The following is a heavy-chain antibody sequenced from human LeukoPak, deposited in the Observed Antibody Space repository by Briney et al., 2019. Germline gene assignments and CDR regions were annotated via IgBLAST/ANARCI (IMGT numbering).Heavy chain of an antibody. CDR2: ISYDGSNK. CDR1: GFTFSSYA. J-gene: IGHJ4*02. Sequence: GRSLRLSCAASGFTFSSYAMHWVRQAPGKGLEWVAVISYDGSNKYYADSVKGRFTISRDNSKNTLYLQMNSLRAEDTAVYYCAREHLWSRSSLDYWGQGAPVTVSS. V-gene: IGHV3-30*04. D-gene: IGHD3-10*01. CDR3: AREHLWSRSSLDY.